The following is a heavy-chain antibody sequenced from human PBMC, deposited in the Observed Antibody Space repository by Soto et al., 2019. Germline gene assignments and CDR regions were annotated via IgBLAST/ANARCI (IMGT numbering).Heavy chain of an antibody. CDR2: IYYSGST. D-gene: IGHD3-9*01. V-gene: IGHV4-31*03. J-gene: IGHJ4*02. CDR1: GGSISSGGYY. Sequence: QVQLQESGPGLVKPSQTLSLTCTVSGGSISSGGYYWSWIRQHPGKGLEWIGYIYYSGSTYYNPSLKSRVTISVDTSKNQFSLKLSSVTAADTAVYYCARERYDILTGYYRYFDYWGQGTLVTVSS. CDR3: ARERYDILTGYYRYFDY.